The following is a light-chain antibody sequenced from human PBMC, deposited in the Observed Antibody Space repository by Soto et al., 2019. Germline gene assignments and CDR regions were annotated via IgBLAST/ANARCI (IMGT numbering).Light chain of an antibody. V-gene: IGKV3-20*01. CDR1: QSVSSSY. J-gene: IGKJ1*01. CDR2: GAS. CDR3: QQYGSSPWT. Sequence: EIVVTQSPGTLSLSPGERATLSCRASQSVSSSYLAWYQQKPGQAPRILIYGASSRATGIPDRFSGSGSGTGFTLTISRLEPEDFAVSYCQQYGSSPWTFGQGTKVEIK.